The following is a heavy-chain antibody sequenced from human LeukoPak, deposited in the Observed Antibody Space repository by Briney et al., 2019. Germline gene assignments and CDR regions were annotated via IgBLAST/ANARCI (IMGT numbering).Heavy chain of an antibody. J-gene: IGHJ6*02. Sequence: PSETLSLTCTVSGGSISSYYWSWIRQPPGKGLEWIGYIYYSGSTNYNPSLKSRVTISVDTSKNQFSLKLSSVTAADTAVYYCARRSSSPNYYGMDVWGQGTTVTVSS. V-gene: IGHV4-59*01. D-gene: IGHD6-13*01. CDR3: ARRSSSPNYYGMDV. CDR1: GGSISSYY. CDR2: IYYSGST.